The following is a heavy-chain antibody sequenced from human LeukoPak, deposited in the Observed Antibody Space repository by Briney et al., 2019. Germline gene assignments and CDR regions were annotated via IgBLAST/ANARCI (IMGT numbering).Heavy chain of an antibody. D-gene: IGHD6-13*01. CDR1: GYTFTSQY. V-gene: IGHV1-46*01. CDR3: ARGIGSYTNSWYRFDY. CDR2: INPSSGSA. Sequence: ASVKVSCKASGYTFTSQYMHWVRQAPGRGLEWMGVINPSSGSATYAQKFQGRVTMTRDTSTSTIYMELSSLRSEDTALYYCARGIGSYTNSWYRFDYWGQGTLVTVSS. J-gene: IGHJ4*02.